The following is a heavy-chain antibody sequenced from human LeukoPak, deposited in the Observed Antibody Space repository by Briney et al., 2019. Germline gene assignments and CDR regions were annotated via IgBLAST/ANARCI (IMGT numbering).Heavy chain of an antibody. CDR1: GGSISTYY. J-gene: IGHJ4*02. V-gene: IGHV4-59*01. CDR3: ARSELLWFGKVNSGFDF. CDR2: VYYSGST. Sequence: SETLSLTCTVSGGSISTYYWSWIRQPPGKGLEWIGYVYYSGSTNYNPSLMSRVTISVDTSENQFSLKLSSVTAADTAMYFCARSELLWFGKVNSGFDFWGQGTLVTVSS. D-gene: IGHD3-10*01.